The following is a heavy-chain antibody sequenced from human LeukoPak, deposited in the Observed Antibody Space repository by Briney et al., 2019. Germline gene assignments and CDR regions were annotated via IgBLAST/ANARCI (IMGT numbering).Heavy chain of an antibody. CDR1: GFTVDSNY. D-gene: IGHD3-22*01. CDR3: ARGDDSGYYDYFDY. J-gene: IGHJ4*02. CDR2: IYTGGNT. V-gene: IGHV3-53*01. Sequence: GGSLRPSCAASGFTVDSNYLSWVRQAPGKGLEWVSTIYTGGNTYYAASVKGRFTISRDFSKNTVFLHMNSLRAEDTAMYYCARGDDSGYYDYFDYWGQGALVTVSS.